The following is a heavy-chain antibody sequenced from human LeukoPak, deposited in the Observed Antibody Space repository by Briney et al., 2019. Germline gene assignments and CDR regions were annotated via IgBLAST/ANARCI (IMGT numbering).Heavy chain of an antibody. D-gene: IGHD6-13*01. CDR1: GYTFTSSD. J-gene: IGHJ6*02. CDR3: ARADSSSWTSYYYHGMDV. Sequence: ASVKVSCKASGYTFTSSDINWVRQATGQGLEWMGWMSPNSGNTGYAQKFQGRVTMTRNTSISTAYMELSSLRSEDTAVYYCARADSSSWTSYYYHGMDVWGQGSTVTVSS. CDR2: MSPNSGNT. V-gene: IGHV1-8*01.